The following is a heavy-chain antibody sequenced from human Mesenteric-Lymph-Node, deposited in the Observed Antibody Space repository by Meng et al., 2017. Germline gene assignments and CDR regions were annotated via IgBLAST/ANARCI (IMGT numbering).Heavy chain of an antibody. CDR2: INHSGST. J-gene: IGHJ5*02. Sequence: QVQQQQWGAGLLKPSETLSLTCAVYGGSFSDYYWTWIRQPPGKGLEWIGGINHSGSTNYNPSLKSRVTISVETSKNQFSLKLTSVTAADTAVYYCARNWGTGDSWFDPWGPGTLVTVSS. CDR1: GGSFSDYY. V-gene: IGHV4-34*02. D-gene: IGHD7-27*01. CDR3: ARNWGTGDSWFDP.